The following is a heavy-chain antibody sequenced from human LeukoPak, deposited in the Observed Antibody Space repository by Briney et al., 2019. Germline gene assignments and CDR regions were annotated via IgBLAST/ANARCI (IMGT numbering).Heavy chain of an antibody. V-gene: IGHV4-38-2*02. CDR2: INHRGST. CDR3: ARVGDTSGYYQHFDY. J-gene: IGHJ4*01. Sequence: PSETLSLTCSVSGYSISTDYYWGWIRQAPRKGLEWIGIINHRGSTNYNPSLKSRVTISPDTSKNQFSLKLSSVTAADTAVYYCARVGDTSGYYQHFDYWGQGTLVTVSS. D-gene: IGHD3-22*01. CDR1: GYSISTDYY.